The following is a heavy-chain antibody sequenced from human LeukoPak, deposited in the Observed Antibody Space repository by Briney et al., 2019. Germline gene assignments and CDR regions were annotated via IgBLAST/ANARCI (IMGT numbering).Heavy chain of an antibody. CDR1: GFTFSSYA. V-gene: IGHV3-48*03. Sequence: GGSLRLSCAASGFTFSSYAMSWVRQAPGKGLEWVSYIGSSGTSLYYADSVKGRFTISRDNAKNSLYLQMNSLRAEDTAVYYCARDHYDSGSYNTSDIWGQGTMVTVSS. D-gene: IGHD3-10*01. CDR2: IGSSGTSL. J-gene: IGHJ3*02. CDR3: ARDHYDSGSYNTSDI.